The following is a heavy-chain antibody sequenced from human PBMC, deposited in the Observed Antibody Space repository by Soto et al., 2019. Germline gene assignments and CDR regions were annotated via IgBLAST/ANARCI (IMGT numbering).Heavy chain of an antibody. J-gene: IGHJ6*03. CDR3: ARGLQVGDYGGAWHYYYYMDV. V-gene: IGHV1-8*01. Sequence: ASVKVSCKASGYTFTSYDINWVRQATGQGLEWMGWMNPISGDTGYVQKFQGRVTMTRNTSISTAYMELSSLKSEDTAVYYCARGLQVGDYGGAWHYYYYMDVWGKGTTVTVSS. D-gene: IGHD4-17*01. CDR1: GYTFTSYD. CDR2: MNPISGDT.